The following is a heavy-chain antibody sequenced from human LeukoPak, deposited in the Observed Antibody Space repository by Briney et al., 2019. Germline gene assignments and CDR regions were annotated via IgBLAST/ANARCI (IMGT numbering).Heavy chain of an antibody. CDR1: GGSISSSSYY. CDR2: IYYSGST. CDR3: ARIHSSQTYYYDSSGYYYFDY. D-gene: IGHD3-22*01. V-gene: IGHV4-39*07. Sequence: SETLSLTCTVSGGSISSSSYYWGWIRQPPGKGLEWIGSIYYSGSTYYNPSLKSRVTISVDTSKNQFSLKLSSVTAADTAVYYCARIHSSQTYYYDSSGYYYFDYWGQGTLVTVSS. J-gene: IGHJ4*02.